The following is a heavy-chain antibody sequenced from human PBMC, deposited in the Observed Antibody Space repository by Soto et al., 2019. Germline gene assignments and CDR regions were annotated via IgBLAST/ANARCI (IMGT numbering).Heavy chain of an antibody. CDR1: GGTFSSYA. D-gene: IGHD2-15*01. Sequence: QVQLVQSGAEVKKPGSSVKVSCKASGGTFSSYAISWVRQAPGQGLEWMGGIIPIFGTANYAQKFQGRVTITADESTSTAYMELSSLRSEDTAVYYCARAGCSGGSCYSASYYYGMDVWGQGTKVTVAS. V-gene: IGHV1-69*01. J-gene: IGHJ6*02. CDR3: ARAGCSGGSCYSASYYYGMDV. CDR2: IIPIFGTA.